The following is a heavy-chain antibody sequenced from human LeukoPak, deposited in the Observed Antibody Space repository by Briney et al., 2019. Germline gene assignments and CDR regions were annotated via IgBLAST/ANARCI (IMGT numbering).Heavy chain of an antibody. CDR1: GFTFSSYE. Sequence: GRSLRLSCAASGFTFSSYEMNWVRQAPGKGLEWVSYISSSGSTIYYADSVKGRFTISRDNAKNSLYLQMNSLRAEDTAVYYCASSFVGDGYNGKTHAFDIWGQGTMVTVSS. CDR3: ASSFVGDGYNGKTHAFDI. CDR2: ISSSGSTI. J-gene: IGHJ3*02. D-gene: IGHD5-24*01. V-gene: IGHV3-48*03.